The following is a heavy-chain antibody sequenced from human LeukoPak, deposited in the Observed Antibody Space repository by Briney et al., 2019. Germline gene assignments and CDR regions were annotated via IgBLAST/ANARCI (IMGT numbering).Heavy chain of an antibody. Sequence: PGGSLRLSCAASGFTFSSYAMHWVRQAPGKGLEWVSYISSSSSTIYYADSVKGRFTISRDNAKNSLYLQMNSLRAEDTAVYYCARGNDILTVAFDYWGQGTLVTVSS. CDR1: GFTFSSYA. CDR3: ARGNDILTVAFDY. CDR2: ISSSSSTI. V-gene: IGHV3-48*01. J-gene: IGHJ4*02. D-gene: IGHD3-9*01.